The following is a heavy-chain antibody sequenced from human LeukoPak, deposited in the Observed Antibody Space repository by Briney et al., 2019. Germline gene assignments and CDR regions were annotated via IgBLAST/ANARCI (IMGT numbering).Heavy chain of an antibody. CDR3: ARDLPYGSGSPNWFDP. CDR2: IYYSGST. Sequence: PSETLSLTCTVSGGSISSSSYYWGWIRQPPGKGLEWIGSIYYSGSTYYNPSLKSRVTISVDTSKNQFSLKLSSVTAADTAVYYCARDLPYGSGSPNWFDPWGQGTLVTVSS. CDR1: GGSISSSSYY. D-gene: IGHD3-10*01. V-gene: IGHV4-39*07. J-gene: IGHJ5*02.